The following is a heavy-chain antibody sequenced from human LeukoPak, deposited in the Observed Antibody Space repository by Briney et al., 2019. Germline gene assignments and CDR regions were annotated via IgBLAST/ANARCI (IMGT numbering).Heavy chain of an antibody. CDR2: ISDGGGSR. V-gene: IGHV3-23*01. CDR3: AGVSPYSSSLRYYDY. CDR1: GITLSNYG. J-gene: IGHJ4*02. D-gene: IGHD6-6*01. Sequence: AGGSLRLSCAVSGITLSNYGMSWVRQAPGKGLEWVAGISDGGGSRNHADSVKGRFTISRDNSKNTLYLQMNSLRAEDTAVYYCAGVSPYSSSLRYYDYWGQGTLVTVSS.